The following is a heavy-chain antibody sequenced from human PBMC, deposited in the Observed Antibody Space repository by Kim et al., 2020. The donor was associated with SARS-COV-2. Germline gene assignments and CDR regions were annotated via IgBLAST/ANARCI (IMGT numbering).Heavy chain of an antibody. V-gene: IGHV3-21*01. Sequence: GGSLRLSCAASGFIFSSYSMNWVRQAPGKWLEWVSSISIGSSKIFYADSVKGRFTISRDNAKNSLFLQMNSLRAEDTAVYYCARPNYYDSSGSIDYWGQGTLVTFSS. CDR3: ARPNYYDSSGSIDY. J-gene: IGHJ4*02. CDR1: GFIFSSYS. D-gene: IGHD3-22*01. CDR2: ISIGSSKI.